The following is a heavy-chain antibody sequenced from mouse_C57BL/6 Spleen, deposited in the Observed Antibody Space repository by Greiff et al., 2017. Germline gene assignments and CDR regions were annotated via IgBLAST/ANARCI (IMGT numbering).Heavy chain of an antibody. J-gene: IGHJ3*01. CDR3: VKAAGTGAWFAY. D-gene: IGHD4-1*01. CDR1: GFTFTDYY. V-gene: IGHV7-4*01. Sequence: EVKLVESGGGLVQPGASLRLSCAASGFTFTDYYMSWVRQPPGKAPEWLALIRNKANGYTTEYTASVKGRFPISRDNSQNILYLQSHTLRAEDSATYYCVKAAGTGAWFAYWGQGTLVTVSA. CDR2: IRNKANGYTT.